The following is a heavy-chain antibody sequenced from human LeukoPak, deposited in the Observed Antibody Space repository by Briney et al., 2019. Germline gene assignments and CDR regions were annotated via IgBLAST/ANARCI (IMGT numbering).Heavy chain of an antibody. CDR3: ARDVAPGTASRDDAFDI. J-gene: IGHJ3*02. CDR1: GYTFTSYG. V-gene: IGHV1-18*01. CDR2: ISPYNGNT. D-gene: IGHD3-10*01. Sequence: ASVKVSCKASGYTFTSYGINWVRQAPGQGLEWMGWISPYNGNTNYAQNLQGRVTMTTDTSTRTAYTEVRGLRSDDTAVYYCARDVAPGTASRDDAFDIWGQGTMVTVSS.